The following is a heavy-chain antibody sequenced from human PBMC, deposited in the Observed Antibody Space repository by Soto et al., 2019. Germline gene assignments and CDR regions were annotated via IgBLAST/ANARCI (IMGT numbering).Heavy chain of an antibody. V-gene: IGHV1-69*13. CDR1: GGTFSSYA. CDR3: ASPNPTEGAGYYHAFDI. Sequence: ASVKVSCKASGGTFSSYAISWVRQAPGQGLEWMGGIIPIFGTANYAQKFQGRVTITADVSTSTAYMELSSLRSEDTAVYYCASPNPTEGAGYYHAFDIWGQGTMVTVSS. D-gene: IGHD3-9*01. J-gene: IGHJ3*02. CDR2: IIPIFGTA.